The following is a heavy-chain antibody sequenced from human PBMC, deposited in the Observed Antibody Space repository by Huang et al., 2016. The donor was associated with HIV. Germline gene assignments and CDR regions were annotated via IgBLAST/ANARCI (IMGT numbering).Heavy chain of an antibody. D-gene: IGHD2-2*01. CDR2: IYWDDDK. CDR1: GFSLSTSGVG. J-gene: IGHJ2*01. Sequence: QMTLKESGPTLVKPTQTLTLTCTFSGFSLSTSGVGVGWIRQPPGKALEWLALIYWDDDKRYSPSLKSRLTITKDTPKNEVVLTMTNMDPVDTATYYCAHGYSTSWTNWYFDLWGRGTLVTVSS. CDR3: AHGYSTSWTNWYFDL. V-gene: IGHV2-5*02.